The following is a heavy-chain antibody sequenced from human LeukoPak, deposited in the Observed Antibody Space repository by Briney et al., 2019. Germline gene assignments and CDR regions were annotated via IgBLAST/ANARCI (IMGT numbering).Heavy chain of an antibody. CDR3: AKTSTSSLDY. J-gene: IGHJ4*02. CDR2: ISSSSSYI. CDR1: GFTFSSYS. Sequence: GGSLRLSCAASGFTFSSYSMNWVRQAPGKGLEWVSSISSSSSYIYYADSVKGRFTISRDNSKNTLYLQMNSLRAEDTAVYYCAKTSTSSLDYWGQGTLVTVSS. V-gene: IGHV3-21*01. D-gene: IGHD2-2*01.